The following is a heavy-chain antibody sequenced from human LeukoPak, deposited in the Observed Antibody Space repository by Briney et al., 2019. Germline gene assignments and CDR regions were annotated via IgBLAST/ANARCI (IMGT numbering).Heavy chain of an antibody. D-gene: IGHD3-10*01. CDR1: GFTFNSYA. CDR3: TSTIYGSGSYPFDY. Sequence: GGSLRLSCTVSGFTFNSYAMSWVRQASGKGLEWVGRIRSKANSYATAYAASVKGRFTISRDDSKNTAYLQMNSLKTEDTAVYYCTSTIYGSGSYPFDYWGQGTLVTVSS. V-gene: IGHV3-73*01. J-gene: IGHJ4*02. CDR2: IRSKANSYAT.